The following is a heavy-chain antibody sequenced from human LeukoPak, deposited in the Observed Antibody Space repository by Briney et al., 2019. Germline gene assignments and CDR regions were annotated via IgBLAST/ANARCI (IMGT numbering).Heavy chain of an antibody. V-gene: IGHV1-69*13. CDR3: ARDPGGYCSSTSCYYGGHNWFDP. D-gene: IGHD2-2*01. Sequence: AVKVPCKASGGTFSSYAISWVRQAPGQGLEWMGGIISIFGTANYAQKFQGRVTITADESTSTAYMELSSLRSEDTAVYYCARDPGGYCSSTSCYYGGHNWFDPWGQGTLVTVSS. J-gene: IGHJ5*02. CDR1: GGTFSSYA. CDR2: IISIFGTA.